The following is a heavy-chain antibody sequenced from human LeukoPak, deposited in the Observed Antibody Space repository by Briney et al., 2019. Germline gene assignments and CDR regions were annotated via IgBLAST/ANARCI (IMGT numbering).Heavy chain of an antibody. D-gene: IGHD3-22*01. J-gene: IGHJ4*02. CDR2: IYWNDDK. CDR3: AHSEDYYDSSALDY. Sequence: SGPTLVNPTQTLTLTCTFSGFSLSTSGVGVGWIRHPPGKALEWLALIYWNDDKRYSPSLKSRLTITKDTSKNQVVLTMTNMDPVDTATYYCAHSEDYYDSSALDYWGQGTLVTVSS. CDR1: GFSLSTSGVG. V-gene: IGHV2-5*01.